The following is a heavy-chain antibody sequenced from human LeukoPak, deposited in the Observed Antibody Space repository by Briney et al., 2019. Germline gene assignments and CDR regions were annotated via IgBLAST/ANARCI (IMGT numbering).Heavy chain of an antibody. CDR3: AKAPPSNTVVTTGDY. Sequence: GGSLRLSCAASGSTFSSYATSWVRQAPGKGLEWVSAISGSGGSTYYADSVKGRFTISRDNSKNTLYLQMNSLRAEDTAVYYCAKAPPSNTVVTTGDYWGQGTLVTVSS. CDR2: ISGSGGST. V-gene: IGHV3-23*01. CDR1: GSTFSSYA. J-gene: IGHJ4*02. D-gene: IGHD4-23*01.